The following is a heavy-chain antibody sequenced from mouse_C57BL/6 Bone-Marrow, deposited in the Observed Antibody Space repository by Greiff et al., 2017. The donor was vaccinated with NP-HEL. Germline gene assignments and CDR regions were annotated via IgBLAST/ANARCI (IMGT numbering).Heavy chain of an antibody. CDR2: IDPSDSYT. V-gene: IGHV1-69*01. Sequence: VQLQQPGAELVMPGASVKLSCKASGYTFTSYWMHWVKQRPGQGLEWIGEIDPSDSYTNYNQKFKGKSTLTVDKSSSTAYMQLSSLTSEDSAVYYRARGRGRDGSFDYWGQGTTLTVSS. D-gene: IGHD2-3*01. CDR3: ARGRGRDGSFDY. J-gene: IGHJ2*01. CDR1: GYTFTSYW.